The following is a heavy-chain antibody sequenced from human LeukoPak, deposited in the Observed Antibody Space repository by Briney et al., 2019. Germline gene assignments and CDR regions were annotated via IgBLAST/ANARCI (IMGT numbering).Heavy chain of an antibody. Sequence: PGGSLRLSCAASGFTFSSYSMNWVRQAPGKGLEWVSSISSSSSYIYYADSVKGRFTISRDNAKNSLYLQMNSLRAEDTAVYYCARWRSSSSRYFDYWGQGTLVTVSS. V-gene: IGHV3-21*01. J-gene: IGHJ4*02. D-gene: IGHD6-6*01. CDR3: ARWRSSSSRYFDY. CDR1: GFTFSSYS. CDR2: ISSSSSYI.